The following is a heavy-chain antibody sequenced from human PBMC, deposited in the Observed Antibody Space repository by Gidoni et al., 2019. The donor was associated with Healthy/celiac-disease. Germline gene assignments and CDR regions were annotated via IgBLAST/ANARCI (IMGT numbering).Heavy chain of an antibody. D-gene: IGHD3-10*01. J-gene: IGHJ4*02. CDR3: ARDLSAAGYYYGSGSYYNPTY. Sequence: QVQLVESGGGVVQPGRSLRLSCAASGFTFSSHAMHWVRQAPGKGLEWVAVISNDGSNEYYADSVKGRFTISRDNSKNTLCLQMNSLRAEDTAVYYCARDLSAAGYYYGSGSYYNPTYWGQGTLVTVSS. V-gene: IGHV3-30-3*01. CDR2: ISNDGSNE. CDR1: GFTFSSHA.